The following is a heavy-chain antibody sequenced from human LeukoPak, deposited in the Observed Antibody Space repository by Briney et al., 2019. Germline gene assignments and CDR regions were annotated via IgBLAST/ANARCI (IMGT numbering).Heavy chain of an antibody. CDR2: ISGHGDIT. D-gene: IGHD5-18*01. CDR3: ANDLGWIQLNLG. V-gene: IGHV3-23*01. CDR1: GFTFSSYA. J-gene: IGHJ4*02. Sequence: GGSLGLSCAASGFTFSSYAMSWVRQAPGKGLEWVSGISGHGDITYYADSVKGRFTISRDNSRNTVYLQMNSLRAEDTAVYYCANDLGWIQLNLGRGQGTLVTVSS.